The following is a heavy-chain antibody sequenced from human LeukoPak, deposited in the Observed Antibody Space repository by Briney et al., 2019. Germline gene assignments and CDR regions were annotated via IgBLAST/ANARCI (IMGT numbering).Heavy chain of an antibody. V-gene: IGHV3-15*01. CDR1: GFTFSNAW. D-gene: IGHD1-14*01. CDR2: IKSKTDGGTT. J-gene: IGHJ4*02. CDR3: TTTGVDYYFDY. Sequence: GGSLRLSCAASGFTFSNAWMSWVRQTPGKGLEWVGRIKSKTDGGTTNYAAPVKGRFTISRDDSKNTLYLQMNSLKTEDTAVYYCTTTGVDYYFDYWGQGTLVTVSS.